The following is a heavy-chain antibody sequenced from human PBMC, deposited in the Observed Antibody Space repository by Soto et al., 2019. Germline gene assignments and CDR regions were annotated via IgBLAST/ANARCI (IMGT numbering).Heavy chain of an antibody. J-gene: IGHJ3*01. CDR3: ARDYDYAFDV. V-gene: IGHV3-48*01. CDR1: GFTFSSYS. Sequence: EVQLVESGGGLVQPGASLRLSCAVSGFTFSSYSMNWVRQAPGKALEWISYINWSGDVIWYSDSVRGRFTISRDNAKNSLYLQMNSLRAEDTAVYYCARDYDYAFDVWGHGTKVTVSS. D-gene: IGHD5-12*01. CDR2: INWSGDVI.